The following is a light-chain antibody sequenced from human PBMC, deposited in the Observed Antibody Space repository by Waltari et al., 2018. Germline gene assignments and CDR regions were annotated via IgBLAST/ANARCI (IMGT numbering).Light chain of an antibody. CDR1: QSVGRF. Sequence: EIVLTQSPATLSLSPGEGATLSCRASQSVGRFLAWYQQKPGQAPMLLIYDASNRATGIPARFSASGSGTDFTLTLSSLEPEDFAVYYCQQRSSWPYSFGQGTKLEIK. V-gene: IGKV3-11*01. CDR2: DAS. J-gene: IGKJ2*03. CDR3: QQRSSWPYS.